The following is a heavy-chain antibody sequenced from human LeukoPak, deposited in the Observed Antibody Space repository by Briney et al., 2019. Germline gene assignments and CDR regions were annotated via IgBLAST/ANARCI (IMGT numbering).Heavy chain of an antibody. J-gene: IGHJ6*03. CDR2: INDSGSS. Sequence: SETLSLTCAVYGGSFSGHYWSWIRPPPGKGLEGIGEINDSGSSNYNPPLQSRVTISADTSKNQFCLGPGSEPAAVRDLHYLARGGGSYYDGYYMDVWDKGNTVTVSS. V-gene: IGHV4-34*01. CDR1: GGSFSGHY. CDR3: ARGGGSYYDGYYMDV. D-gene: IGHD1-26*01.